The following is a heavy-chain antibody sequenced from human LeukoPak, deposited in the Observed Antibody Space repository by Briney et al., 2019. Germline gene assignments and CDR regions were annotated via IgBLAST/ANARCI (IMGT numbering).Heavy chain of an antibody. CDR3: AKDRWGIGGSGGGAY. J-gene: IGHJ4*02. CDR1: GFTFSSYA. CDR2: IKNSGGST. Sequence: PGGSLRLSCAASGFTFSSYAMSWVRQAPGKGLEWVSTIKNSGGSTYYADSVKGRFTISRDNSKNTLYLQMNSLRADDTAVYYCAKDRWGIGGSGGGAYWGQGTLVTVSS. D-gene: IGHD3-16*01. V-gene: IGHV3-23*01.